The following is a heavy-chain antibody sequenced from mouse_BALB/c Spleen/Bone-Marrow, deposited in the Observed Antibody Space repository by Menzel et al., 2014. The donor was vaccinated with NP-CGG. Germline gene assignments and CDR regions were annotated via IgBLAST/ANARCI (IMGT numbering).Heavy chain of an antibody. J-gene: IGHJ3*01. V-gene: IGHV4-1*02. CDR2: INPDSRTI. D-gene: IGHD2-3*01. CDR3: ARLGYYGGFAY. Sequence: EVKLLESGGGLVQPGGSLKLSCAASGFDFSRYWMSWVRQAPGKGLEWIGEINPDSRTINYSPSLKDKLIISRDNAKNTLYLQMSKVRSEDTALYYCARLGYYGGFAYWGQGTLVTVSA. CDR1: GFDFSRYW.